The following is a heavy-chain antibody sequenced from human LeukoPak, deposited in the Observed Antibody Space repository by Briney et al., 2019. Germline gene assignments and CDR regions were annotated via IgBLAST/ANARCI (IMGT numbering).Heavy chain of an antibody. D-gene: IGHD3-22*01. V-gene: IGHV4-38-2*01. Sequence: SETLSLPCAVSGYSIGIGYYWGWIRQPPGKGLEWIGSIYYSGNTYDNPSLKSRLAISLDTSKNQFSLKLSSVTASDTAVYYCARHRLYDTTGYYYDFDYWGQGTLVTVSS. J-gene: IGHJ4*02. CDR1: GYSIGIGYY. CDR2: IYYSGNT. CDR3: ARHRLYDTTGYYYDFDY.